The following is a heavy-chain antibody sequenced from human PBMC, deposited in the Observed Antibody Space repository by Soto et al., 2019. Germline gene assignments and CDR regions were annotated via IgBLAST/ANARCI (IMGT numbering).Heavy chain of an antibody. D-gene: IGHD5-12*01. Sequence: PXETLSLTCSVSGGSFNDYYWSWIRQPPGKGLDWIGEINHRGSTNYNPSLKSRVTISEDTSKNQFSLKLSSVTAADTAVYYCARGSGATILYGMNVWRQGNTVTVS. CDR2: INHRGST. J-gene: IGHJ6*02. V-gene: IGHV4-34*01. CDR3: ARGSGATILYGMNV. CDR1: GGSFNDYY.